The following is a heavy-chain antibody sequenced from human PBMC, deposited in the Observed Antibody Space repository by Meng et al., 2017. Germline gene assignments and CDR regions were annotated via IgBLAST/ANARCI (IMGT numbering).Heavy chain of an antibody. CDR3: ATWNDRSGFGGYFDY. Sequence: SETLSLTCTVSGGSISGYFWSWIRQPAGKGLEWIGRIYTSVTTNYNPSLRSRVTMSVDTSKNQFSLKLSSVTAADTAVYYCATWNDRSGFGGYFDYWGQGTLVTVSS. D-gene: IGHD3-22*01. V-gene: IGHV4-4*07. CDR1: GGSISGYF. J-gene: IGHJ4*02. CDR2: IYTSVTT.